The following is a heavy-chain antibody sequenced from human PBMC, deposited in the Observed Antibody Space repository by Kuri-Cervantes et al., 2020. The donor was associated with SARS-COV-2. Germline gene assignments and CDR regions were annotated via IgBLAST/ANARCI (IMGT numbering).Heavy chain of an antibody. Sequence: GGSLRLSCAASGFTFSNAWMSWVRQAPGKGLEWVSSISSSSSYIYYADSVKGRFTISRDNAKNSLYLQMNSLRAEDTAVYYCARVADTLVSYGTDAFDIWGQGTKVTVSS. CDR1: GFTFSNAW. CDR3: ARVADTLVSYGTDAFDI. J-gene: IGHJ3*02. V-gene: IGHV3-21*01. D-gene: IGHD3-16*01. CDR2: ISSSSSYI.